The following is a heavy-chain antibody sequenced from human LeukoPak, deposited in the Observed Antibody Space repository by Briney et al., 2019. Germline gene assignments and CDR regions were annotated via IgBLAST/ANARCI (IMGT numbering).Heavy chain of an antibody. CDR3: ARDHGSGSYYPNWFDP. D-gene: IGHD3-10*01. J-gene: IGHJ5*02. V-gene: IGHV3-30*04. CDR1: GFTSSSYV. Sequence: SGGSLRLSCAASGFTSSSYVMHRFRQAPGKGLEWVAIISYDGSNEYYADSVKGRFTISRDNAKNSLYLQMNSLRAEDTAVYYCARDHGSGSYYPNWFDPWGQGTLVTVSS. CDR2: ISYDGSNE.